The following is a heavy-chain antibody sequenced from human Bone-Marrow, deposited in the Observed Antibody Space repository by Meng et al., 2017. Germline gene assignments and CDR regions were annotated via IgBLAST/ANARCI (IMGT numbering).Heavy chain of an antibody. D-gene: IGHD2-15*01. J-gene: IGHJ4*02. CDR3: ARVGYCSGGSCSFRYFDY. CDR2: IYYSGST. CDR1: GGSFSSGGYS. V-gene: IGHV4-30-4*02. Sequence: QVQLLESGPGLVNPSGTLALTCAVSGGSFSSGGYSWSWIRQPPGKGLEWIGYIYYSGSTYYNPSLKSRVIISVDTSKNQFSLKLSSVTAADTAVHYCARVGYCSGGSCSFRYFDYWGQGILVTVSS.